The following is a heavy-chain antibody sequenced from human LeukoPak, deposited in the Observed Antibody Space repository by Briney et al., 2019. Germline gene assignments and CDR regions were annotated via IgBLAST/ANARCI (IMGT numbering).Heavy chain of an antibody. V-gene: IGHV3-23*01. D-gene: IGHD6-19*01. Sequence: PGGSLRLSCAASGFTFSSYGMSWVRQAPGKGLEWVSAISGSGGSTYYADSVKGRFTISRDNSKNTLYLQMNSLRAEDTAVYYCAKEVSSGWYWVSTVPNFDYWGQGTLVTVSS. CDR2: ISGSGGST. J-gene: IGHJ4*02. CDR1: GFTFSSYG. CDR3: AKEVSSGWYWVSTVPNFDY.